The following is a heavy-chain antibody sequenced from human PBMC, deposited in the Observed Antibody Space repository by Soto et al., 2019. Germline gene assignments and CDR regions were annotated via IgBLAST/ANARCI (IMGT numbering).Heavy chain of an antibody. Sequence: SETLSLTCTVSGGSISSYYWSWIRQPAGKGLEWIGRIYTSGSTNYNPSLKSRVTMSVDTSKNQFSLKLSSVTAADTAVYYCARDRLRYCSGGSCLHAFDIWGQGTMVNVSS. CDR3: ARDRLRYCSGGSCLHAFDI. CDR1: GGSISSYY. J-gene: IGHJ3*02. V-gene: IGHV4-4*07. D-gene: IGHD2-15*01. CDR2: IYTSGST.